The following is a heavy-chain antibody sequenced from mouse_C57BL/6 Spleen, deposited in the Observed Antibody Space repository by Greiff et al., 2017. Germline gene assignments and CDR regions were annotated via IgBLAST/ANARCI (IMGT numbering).Heavy chain of an antibody. D-gene: IGHD2-3*01. CDR2: LLPGSGST. Sequence: QVQLKESGAELMKPGASVKLSCKATGYTFTGYWIEWVKQRPGHGLEWIGELLPGSGSTNYNGKFKGKATFTADTSSNTAYMQLSSLTTEDSAIYYCARYDGYFYWYFDVWGTGTTVTVSS. CDR1: GYTFTGYW. J-gene: IGHJ1*03. V-gene: IGHV1-9*01. CDR3: ARYDGYFYWYFDV.